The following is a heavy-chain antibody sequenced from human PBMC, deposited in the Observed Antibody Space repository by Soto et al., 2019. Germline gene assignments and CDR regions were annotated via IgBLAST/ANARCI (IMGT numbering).Heavy chain of an antibody. CDR1: GCTFTGYY. CDR3: ASSAVACNWFDP. Sequence: ASVKVSCKASGCTFTGYYMHWVRQAPGQGLEWMGWINPNSGGTNYAQKFQGRVTMTRDTSISTAYMELSRLRSDDTAVYYCASSAVACNWFDPWGQGTLVTVSS. V-gene: IGHV1-2*02. D-gene: IGHD6-19*01. CDR2: INPNSGGT. J-gene: IGHJ5*02.